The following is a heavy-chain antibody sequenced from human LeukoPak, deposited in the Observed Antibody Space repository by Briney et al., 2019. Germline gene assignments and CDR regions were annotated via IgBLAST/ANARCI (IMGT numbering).Heavy chain of an antibody. J-gene: IGHJ3*02. CDR2: ISAYNGNT. V-gene: IGHV1-18*01. CDR3: ATNYYGSGSDDAFDI. CDR1: GGTFSSYG. Sequence: GSSVTVSCKASGGTFSSYGISWVRQAPGQGLEWMGWISAYNGNTNYAQKLQGRVTMTTDTSTSTAYMELRSLRSDDTAVYYCATNYYGSGSDDAFDIWGQGTMVTVSS. D-gene: IGHD3-10*01.